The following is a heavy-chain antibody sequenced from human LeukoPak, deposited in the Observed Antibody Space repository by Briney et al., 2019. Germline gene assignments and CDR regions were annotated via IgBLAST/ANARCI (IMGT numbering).Heavy chain of an antibody. Sequence: GGSLRLSCAASGFTFSNAWMSWVRQAPGKGLEWVGRIKSKTDGGTTDYAAAVKGRFTISRDDSKNTLYLQINSLKTEDTAVYYCTTVLRYFDWYFDYWGEGTLVTVSS. V-gene: IGHV3-15*01. CDR3: TTVLRYFDWYFDY. CDR1: GFTFSNAW. CDR2: IKSKTDGGTT. J-gene: IGHJ4*02. D-gene: IGHD3-9*01.